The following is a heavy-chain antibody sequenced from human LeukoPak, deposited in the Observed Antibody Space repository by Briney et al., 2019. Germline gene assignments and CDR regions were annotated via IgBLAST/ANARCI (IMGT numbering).Heavy chain of an antibody. CDR1: GDSITNYY. Sequence: SETLSLTCTVSGDSITNYYWNWIRQPPGKGLEWIGYIYYSGTTDYNPSLKSRVTISIDTSKNQFSLKLSSVTPADTAVYYCAGDSYGYDYWGQGTLVTVSS. D-gene: IGHD5-18*01. J-gene: IGHJ4*02. CDR2: IYYSGTT. CDR3: AGDSYGYDY. V-gene: IGHV4-59*01.